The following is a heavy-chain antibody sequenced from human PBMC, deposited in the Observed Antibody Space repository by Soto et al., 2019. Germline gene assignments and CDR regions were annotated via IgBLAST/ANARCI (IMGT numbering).Heavy chain of an antibody. J-gene: IGHJ5*02. Sequence: GGSLRLSCAASGFTFDDYAMHWVRQAPGKGLEWVSGISWNSGSIGYADSVKGRFTISRDNAKNSLYLQMNSLRAEDTALYYCAKDISDYYDSSGYFWFDPWGQGTLVTVSS. CDR1: GFTFDDYA. CDR2: ISWNSGSI. CDR3: AKDISDYYDSSGYFWFDP. V-gene: IGHV3-9*01. D-gene: IGHD3-22*01.